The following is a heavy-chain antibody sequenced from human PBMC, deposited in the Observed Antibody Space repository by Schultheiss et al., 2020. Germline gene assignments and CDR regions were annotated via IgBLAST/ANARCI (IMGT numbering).Heavy chain of an antibody. V-gene: IGHV3-7*01. CDR1: GFTFSSYG. D-gene: IGHD3-10*01. J-gene: IGHJ6*02. Sequence: GGSLRLSCAASGFTFSSYGMHWVRQAPGKGLEWVANIKQDGSEKYYVDSVKGRFTISRDNAKNSLYLQMNSLRAEDTAVYYCARDPKYYYGSGSYQTGGYYYYYGMDVWGQGTTVTVSS. CDR2: IKQDGSEK. CDR3: ARDPKYYYGSGSYQTGGYYYYYGMDV.